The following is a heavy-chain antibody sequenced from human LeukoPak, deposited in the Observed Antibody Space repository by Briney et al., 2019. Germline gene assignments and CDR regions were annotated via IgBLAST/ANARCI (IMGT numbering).Heavy chain of an antibody. V-gene: IGHV4-4*07. J-gene: IGHJ6*02. CDR3: ARDKSVLLWFGETDYYYGMDV. CDR2: IYTSGST. Sequence: SETLSLTCTVCGGSISSYYWRWLRQPAGKGLEWIGRIYTSGSTNYNPSLKSRVTMSVDTSKNQFSLKLSSVTAADTAVYYCARDKSVLLWFGETDYYYGMDVWGQGTTVTVSS. CDR1: GGSISSYY. D-gene: IGHD3-10*01.